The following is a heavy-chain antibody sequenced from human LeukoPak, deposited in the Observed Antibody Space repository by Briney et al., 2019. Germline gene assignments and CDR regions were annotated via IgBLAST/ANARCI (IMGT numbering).Heavy chain of an antibody. Sequence: PGGSLRLSCAASGFTFSNHGMHWVRQAPGKGLEWVAVIWYDGSNKYYVDSVKGRFTISRDNSKSTLHLQMNSLRAEDTAVYYCARDRSVDYFDYWGQGTLVTVSS. D-gene: IGHD3-3*01. J-gene: IGHJ4*02. CDR2: IWYDGSNK. CDR3: ARDRSVDYFDY. V-gene: IGHV3-33*01. CDR1: GFTFSNHG.